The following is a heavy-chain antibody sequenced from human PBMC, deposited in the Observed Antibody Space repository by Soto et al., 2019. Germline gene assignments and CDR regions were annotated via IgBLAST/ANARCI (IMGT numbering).Heavy chain of an antibody. CDR3: AMFRFLDFRSVEFIEY. CDR2: ISSSNSPT. D-gene: IGHD3-3*01. Sequence: EEQLVESGGGLVQPGGSLTLSCAASGFTFSKYGMNWVRQAPGKGLEWVAFISSSNSPTYHADSVKGRFTISRDNAKNALYLQMNSLRAEDTAVYYCAMFRFLDFRSVEFIEYWGQGTLVTVSS. J-gene: IGHJ4*02. CDR1: GFTFSKYG. V-gene: IGHV3-48*01.